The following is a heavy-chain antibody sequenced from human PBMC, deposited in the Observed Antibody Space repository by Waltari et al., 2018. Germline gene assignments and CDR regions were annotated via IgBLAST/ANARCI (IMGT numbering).Heavy chain of an antibody. V-gene: IGHV4-34*01. CDR1: GGSFSGYY. Sequence: QVQLQQWGAGLLSPSETLSLTCAVYGGSFSGYYWTWIRQPPGKGLEWIGEINHSGSTNYNPSLKSRVTRSIDTPRNQFSLKLSSVTAAGTAVYYCARGRGYSVVVRGVDTGFCWFDPWGQGTLVTVSS. D-gene: IGHD3-10*01. J-gene: IGHJ5*02. CDR3: ARGRGYSVVVRGVDTGFCWFDP. CDR2: INHSGST.